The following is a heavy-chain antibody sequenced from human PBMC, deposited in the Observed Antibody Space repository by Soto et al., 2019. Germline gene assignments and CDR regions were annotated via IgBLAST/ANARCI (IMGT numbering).Heavy chain of an antibody. V-gene: IGHV5-10-1*01. J-gene: IGHJ6*02. CDR1: GYSFTSYW. D-gene: IGHD6-19*01. CDR3: ARLAVYSSGSGAGHYYGMDV. Sequence: PGESLKISCKGSGYSFTSYWISWVRQMPGKGLEWMGRIDPSDSYTNYSPSFQGHVTISADKSISTAYLQWSSLKASDTAMYYCARLAVYSSGSGAGHYYGMDVWGQGTTVTVSS. CDR2: IDPSDSYT.